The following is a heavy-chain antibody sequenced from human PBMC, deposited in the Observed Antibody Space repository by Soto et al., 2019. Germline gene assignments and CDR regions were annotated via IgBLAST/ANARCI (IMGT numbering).Heavy chain of an antibody. CDR3: AIDCGLGGCFDI. V-gene: IGHV4-30-2*06. Sequence: QLQLQEAGSVLVKPSQTLSLTCAVSGGSISNGGYAWNWIRQSQGKGLEWIGYIFHAGNTYYTPSRRSRITILLDTSKLLFLLVLMSMTAVYTAMYLFAIDCGLGGCFDIWGQGTMVAVSS. D-gene: IGHD3-16*01. CDR2: IFHAGNT. CDR1: GGSISNGGYA. J-gene: IGHJ3*02.